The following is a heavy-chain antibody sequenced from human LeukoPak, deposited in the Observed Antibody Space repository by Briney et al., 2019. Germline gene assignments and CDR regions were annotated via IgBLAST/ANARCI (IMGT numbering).Heavy chain of an antibody. CDR1: GGSISSGGYS. Sequence: NPSETLSLTCAVSGGSISSGGYSWSWIRQPPGKGLEWIGYIYHSGSTYYNPSLKSRVTISVDRSKNQFSLKLSSVTAADTAVYYCARIRSGGGAFDIWGQGTRVTVSS. CDR3: ARIRSGGGAFDI. J-gene: IGHJ3*02. CDR2: IYHSGST. V-gene: IGHV4-30-2*01. D-gene: IGHD3-10*01.